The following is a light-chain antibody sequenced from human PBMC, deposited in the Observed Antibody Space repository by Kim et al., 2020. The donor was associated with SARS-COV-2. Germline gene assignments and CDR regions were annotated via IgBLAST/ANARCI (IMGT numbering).Light chain of an antibody. V-gene: IGKV1-5*03. CDR1: QSIYRY. Sequence: ASVGCRVTFTCRARQSIYRYLAWYQQKPGNVPKVLIYKASTLERGVPSSFSGSESGTEFTLTISSLQPDDFATYYCHQFYTYPISFGQGTRLEIK. J-gene: IGKJ5*01. CDR3: HQFYTYPIS. CDR2: KAS.